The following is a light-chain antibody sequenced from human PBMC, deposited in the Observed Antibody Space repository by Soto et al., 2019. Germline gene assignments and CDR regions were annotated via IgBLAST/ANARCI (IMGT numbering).Light chain of an antibody. CDR2: EVS. V-gene: IGLV2-14*03. J-gene: IGLJ1*01. CDR1: SSDVGGYNY. CDR3: SSYTSSSTPYV. Sequence: QSALTQPASVSGSPGQSITISCTGTSSDVGGYNYVSWYQQHPGKAPKVMICEVSNRPSGVPNRFSGSKSGNTASLTISGLQAEDEADYYCSSYTSSSTPYVFGTGTKVTVL.